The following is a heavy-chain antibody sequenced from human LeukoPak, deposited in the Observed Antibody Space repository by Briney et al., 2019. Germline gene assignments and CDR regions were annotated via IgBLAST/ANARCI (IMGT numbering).Heavy chain of an antibody. CDR1: GFAFSTHW. Sequence: GGSLRLSCAASGFAFSTHWMHWVRQAPGKGLVWVSRITSDGSNTVYADSVNGRFTTFRDNAKNTLYLEMSSLRSEDTAVYYCVRGTSGPDIWGQGTLVTVSS. J-gene: IGHJ4*02. CDR2: ITSDGSNT. V-gene: IGHV3-74*01. CDR3: VRGTSGPDI. D-gene: IGHD5-12*01.